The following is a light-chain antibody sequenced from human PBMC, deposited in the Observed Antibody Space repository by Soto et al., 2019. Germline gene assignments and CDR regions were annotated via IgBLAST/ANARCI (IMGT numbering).Light chain of an antibody. Sequence: EIVLTQSPGTLSVSPGERATVSCRASQTVSSGFLAWYQQKVGQARRLLIYGASTRATGIPDRFSGSGSGTDFTLTIDRLEPEDFAVYYCHQYYSSPTTFGGGTKVEIK. J-gene: IGKJ4*01. CDR3: HQYYSSPTT. CDR1: QTVSSGF. V-gene: IGKV3-20*01. CDR2: GAS.